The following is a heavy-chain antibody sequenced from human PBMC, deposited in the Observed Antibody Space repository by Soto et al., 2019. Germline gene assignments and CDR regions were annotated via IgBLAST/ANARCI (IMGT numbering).Heavy chain of an antibody. CDR3: AKDEGEQQLLAL. Sequence: QVQLVESGGGVVQPGRSLRLSCAASGFTFSSYGMHWVRQAPGKGLEWVAVISYDGSNKYYADSVKGRFTISRDNSKNTLYLQMNSLRAEDTAVYYCAKDEGEQQLLALWGQGTMVTVSS. V-gene: IGHV3-30*18. D-gene: IGHD6-13*01. CDR2: ISYDGSNK. CDR1: GFTFSSYG. J-gene: IGHJ3*01.